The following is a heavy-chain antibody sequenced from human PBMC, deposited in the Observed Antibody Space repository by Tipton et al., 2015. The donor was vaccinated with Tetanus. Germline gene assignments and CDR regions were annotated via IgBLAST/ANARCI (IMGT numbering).Heavy chain of an antibody. CDR2: IYYSGST. CDR3: ARLGSGYSYGYYFGY. D-gene: IGHD5-18*01. J-gene: IGHJ4*02. Sequence: TLSLTCTVSGGSISSSSYYWGWIRQPPGKGLEWIGSIYYSGSTYYNPSLKSRVTISVDTSKNRFSLKLSSVTAADTAVYYCARLGSGYSYGYYFGYWGQGTLVTVSS. V-gene: IGHV4-39*01. CDR1: GGSISSSSYY.